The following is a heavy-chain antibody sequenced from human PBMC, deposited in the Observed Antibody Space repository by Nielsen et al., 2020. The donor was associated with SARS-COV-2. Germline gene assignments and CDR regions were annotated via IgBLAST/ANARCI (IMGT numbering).Heavy chain of an antibody. CDR2: ISGDSNYI. CDR3: ARGPRNWALDY. CDR1: GFTFSDYS. V-gene: IGHV3-21*01. J-gene: IGHJ4*02. Sequence: GESLKISCTGSGFTFSDYSMNWVRQAPGKDLEWVASISGDSNYIFYSELVKGRFTISRDDSKNMMYLQMNSLRPEDTALYYCARGPRNWALDYWGQGALVTVSS. D-gene: IGHD7-27*01.